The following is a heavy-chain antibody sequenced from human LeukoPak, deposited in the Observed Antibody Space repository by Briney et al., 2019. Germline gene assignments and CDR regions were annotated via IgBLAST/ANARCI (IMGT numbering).Heavy chain of an antibody. CDR2: IYHSGST. D-gene: IGHD3-3*01. Sequence: PSQTLSLTCTVSGGSISSGGYYWSWIRQPPGKGLEWIGYIYHSGSTYYNPSLKSRVTISVDTSKNQFSLKLSSVTAADTAVYYCAREQGITIFGVVIIADFDYWGQGTLVTVSS. J-gene: IGHJ4*02. V-gene: IGHV4-30-2*01. CDR1: GGSISSGGYY. CDR3: AREQGITIFGVVIIADFDY.